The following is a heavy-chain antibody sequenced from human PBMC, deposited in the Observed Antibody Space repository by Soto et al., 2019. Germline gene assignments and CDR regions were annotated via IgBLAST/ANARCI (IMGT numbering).Heavy chain of an antibody. J-gene: IGHJ6*02. Sequence: ASVKVSCKASGYTFISYAMHWVRQAPGQRLEWMGWINAGNGNTKYSQKFQGRVTITRDTSASTAYMELSSLRSEDTAVYYCASSYSNYALIDYYYYGMDVWGQGXTVTVSS. CDR1: GYTFISYA. CDR2: INAGNGNT. CDR3: ASSYSNYALIDYYYYGMDV. D-gene: IGHD4-4*01. V-gene: IGHV1-3*01.